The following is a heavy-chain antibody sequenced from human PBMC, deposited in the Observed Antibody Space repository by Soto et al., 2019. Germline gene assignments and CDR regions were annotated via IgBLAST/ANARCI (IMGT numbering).Heavy chain of an antibody. D-gene: IGHD4-17*01. CDR3: ARTSELYGDYGWGAFDI. V-gene: IGHV5-51*01. Sequence: GESLKISCKGSGYSFTSYWIGWVRQMPGKGLEWMGIIYPGDSDTRYSPSFQGQVTISADKSISTAYLQWSSLKVSDTAMYYCARTSELYGDYGWGAFDIWGQGTMVTVSS. J-gene: IGHJ3*02. CDR1: GYSFTSYW. CDR2: IYPGDSDT.